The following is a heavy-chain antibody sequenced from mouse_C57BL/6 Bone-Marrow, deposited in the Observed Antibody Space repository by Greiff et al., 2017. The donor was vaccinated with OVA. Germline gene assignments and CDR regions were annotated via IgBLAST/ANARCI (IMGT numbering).Heavy chain of an antibody. CDR1: GFNIKDDY. D-gene: IGHD2-3*01. CDR3: TDGYSAWFAY. V-gene: IGHV14-4*01. CDR2: IDPENGDT. Sequence: DVKLVESGAELVRPGASVKLSCTASGFNIKDDYMHWVKQRPEQGLEWIGWIDPENGDTEYASKFQGKATITADTSSNTAYLQLSSLTSEDTAVYYCTDGYSAWFAYWGQGTLVTVSA. J-gene: IGHJ3*01.